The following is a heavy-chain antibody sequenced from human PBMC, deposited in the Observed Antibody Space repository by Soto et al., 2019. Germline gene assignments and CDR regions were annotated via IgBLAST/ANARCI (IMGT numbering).Heavy chain of an antibody. V-gene: IGHV4-39*07. Sequence: RSETLSLTCTVSGGSINNNKYYWGWVRQPPGKGLEWIGSVSYTGTTYYSPSLKSRVTISFDASRNQISLQVRSATAADAAVYYCARDLKEYCSDGKCNWFDPWGQGTLVTVSS. CDR1: GGSINNNKYY. CDR3: ARDLKEYCSDGKCNWFDP. D-gene: IGHD2-15*01. J-gene: IGHJ5*02. CDR2: VSYTGTT.